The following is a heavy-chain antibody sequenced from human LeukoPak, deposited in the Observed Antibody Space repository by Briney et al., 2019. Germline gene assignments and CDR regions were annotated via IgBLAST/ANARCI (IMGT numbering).Heavy chain of an antibody. V-gene: IGHV3-48*01. J-gene: IGHJ4*02. CDR1: GFTISSYG. Sequence: GGSLRLSCAASGFTISSYGMNWVRQAPGKGLEWVSYISSSSSNIYYADSVKGRFTISRDNAKNSLYLQMNSLRAEDTAVYYCARALSRRGYYSDSSVYHFDYWGQGTLVTVSS. CDR2: ISSSSSNI. D-gene: IGHD3-22*01. CDR3: ARALSRRGYYSDSSVYHFDY.